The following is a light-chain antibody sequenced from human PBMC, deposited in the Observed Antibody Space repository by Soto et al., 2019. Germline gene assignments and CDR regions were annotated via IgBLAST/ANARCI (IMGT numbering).Light chain of an antibody. J-gene: IGKJ1*01. CDR1: QSISSY. CDR2: DAS. V-gene: IGKV1-5*01. Sequence: DIQVTQSPASLSASVGDRVTITCRASQSISSYLNWYQQKPGKAPKLLIYDASTLQSGVPSRYSGSGSGTEFTLTISNLQPDDFATYYCQQYESYSPWTFGQGTKVDIK. CDR3: QQYESYSPWT.